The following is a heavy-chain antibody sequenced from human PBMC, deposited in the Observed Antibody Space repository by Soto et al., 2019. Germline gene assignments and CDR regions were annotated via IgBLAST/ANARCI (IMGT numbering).Heavy chain of an antibody. CDR1: GFTFSSYA. V-gene: IGHV3-30-3*01. D-gene: IGHD3-10*01. CDR3: ARESSYYYGMDV. Sequence: GGSLRLSCAASGFTFSSYAMHWVRQAPGKGLEWLAVISYDGSNKYYADSVKGRFTISRDNSKNTLYLQMNSLRAEDTAVYYCARESSYYYGMDVWGQGTPVTVSS. CDR2: ISYDGSNK. J-gene: IGHJ6*02.